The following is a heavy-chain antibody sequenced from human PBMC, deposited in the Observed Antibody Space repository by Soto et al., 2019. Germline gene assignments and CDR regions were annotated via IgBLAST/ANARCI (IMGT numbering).Heavy chain of an antibody. Sequence: SVKVSCKASGYTFTSYDIHWVRQATGQGLEWMVWMNPNRGNTGYEQKFQGRVTMTRNTSISTAYMELSSLRSEDTAVYYCARGRIAARRWGFDYWGQGTLVTVSS. CDR3: ARGRIAARRWGFDY. V-gene: IGHV1-8*01. CDR2: MNPNRGNT. CDR1: GYTFTSYD. D-gene: IGHD6-6*01. J-gene: IGHJ4*02.